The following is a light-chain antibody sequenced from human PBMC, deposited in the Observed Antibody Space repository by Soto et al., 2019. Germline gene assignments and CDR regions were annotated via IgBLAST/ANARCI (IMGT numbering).Light chain of an antibody. CDR1: SSDVGGYNY. V-gene: IGLV2-14*01. J-gene: IGLJ2*01. Sequence: HSALTQPASVSGSPGQSITISCTGTSSDVGGYNYDSWYQQHPGKAPKLMIYEVTNRPSGVSNCFSGSKSVNTASLTISGLQAEDEADYYCSSYTSSSTLVLFGAGTQLTVL. CDR2: EVT. CDR3: SSYTSSSTLVL.